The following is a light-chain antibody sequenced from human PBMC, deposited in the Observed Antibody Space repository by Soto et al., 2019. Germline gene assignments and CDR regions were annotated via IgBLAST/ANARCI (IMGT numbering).Light chain of an antibody. CDR2: WAS. V-gene: IGKV4-1*01. CDR3: QQYYTSPIT. Sequence: DVLMTQSPASLAVSLCERATISFKSSQICFFSSNNKNYLAWYQQKEGQPPELLIYWASFRESGVPDRFSGSGSGTDFTLTISSLKTEDAAVYYCQQYYTSPITFGQGARLEI. CDR1: QICFFSSNNKNY. J-gene: IGKJ5*01.